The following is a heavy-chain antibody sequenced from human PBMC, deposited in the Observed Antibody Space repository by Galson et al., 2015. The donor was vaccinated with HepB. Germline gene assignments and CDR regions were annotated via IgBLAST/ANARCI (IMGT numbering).Heavy chain of an antibody. CDR2: ISYDGSNK. D-gene: IGHD3-3*01. J-gene: IGHJ6*02. CDR3: ARGNPTYYDFWSGYYRYYYYYYGMDV. V-gene: IGHV3-30-3*01. Sequence: SLRLSCAASGFTFSSYAMHWVRQAPGKGLEWVAVISYDGSNKYCADSVKGRFTISRDNSKNTLYLQMNSLRAEDTAVYYCARGNPTYYDFWSGYYRYYYYYYGMDVWGQGTTVTVSS. CDR1: GFTFSSYA.